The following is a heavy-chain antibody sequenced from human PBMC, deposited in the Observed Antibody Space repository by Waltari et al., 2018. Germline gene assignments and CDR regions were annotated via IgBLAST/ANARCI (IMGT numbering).Heavy chain of an antibody. Sequence: QVQLQESGPGLVKPSETLSLSCSVSGASLSRSTYYWGWIRQSPGRGLEYIGSVYYSGNTYYNPSLKSRVTMSVDTSKNQFSLRLSSVTAADTSVYYCARHPDYWGQGILVTVSS. CDR1: GASLSRSTYY. CDR3: ARHPDY. CDR2: VYYSGNT. V-gene: IGHV4-39*01. J-gene: IGHJ4*02.